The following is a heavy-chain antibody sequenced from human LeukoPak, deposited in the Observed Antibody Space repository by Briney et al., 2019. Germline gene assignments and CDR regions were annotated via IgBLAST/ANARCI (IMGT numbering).Heavy chain of an antibody. Sequence: GGSLRLSCAASGFTFSDYYMSWIRQAPGKGLEWVSYISSASSYTNYADSVKGRFTISRDNAKNSLYLQMNSLRGEDTAVYYCARGRYCSGGRCYSDFDYWGQGTLVTVSS. J-gene: IGHJ4*02. D-gene: IGHD2-15*01. CDR1: GFTFSDYY. CDR2: ISSASSYT. V-gene: IGHV3-11*06. CDR3: ARGRYCSGGRCYSDFDY.